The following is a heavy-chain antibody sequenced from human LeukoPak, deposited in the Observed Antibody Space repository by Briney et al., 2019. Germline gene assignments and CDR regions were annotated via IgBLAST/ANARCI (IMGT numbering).Heavy chain of an antibody. V-gene: IGHV3-11*01. Sequence: PGGSLRLSCAASGFTFSDHYMSWIRQAPGKGLEWVSYISSSGSTIYYADSVKGRFTISRDNAKNSLYLQMNSLRAEDTAVYYCARTPAYCGGDCYLFDYWGQGTLVTVSS. CDR1: GFTFSDHY. J-gene: IGHJ4*02. CDR2: ISSSGSTI. D-gene: IGHD2-21*02. CDR3: ARTPAYCGGDCYLFDY.